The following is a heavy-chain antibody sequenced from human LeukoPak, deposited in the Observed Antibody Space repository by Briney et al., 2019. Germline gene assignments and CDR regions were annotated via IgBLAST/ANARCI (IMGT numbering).Heavy chain of an antibody. CDR3: ARCSNYCVDY. D-gene: IGHD4-11*01. Sequence: SETLSLTCTVSGGSISSYYWSWIRQPPGKGLECIGYIYYSGSTNYNPSLKSRVTMSVDTSRNQFSLKLSSVTAADTAVYYCARCSNYCVDYWGQGTLVTVSS. CDR2: IYYSGST. CDR1: GGSISSYY. V-gene: IGHV4-59*01. J-gene: IGHJ4*02.